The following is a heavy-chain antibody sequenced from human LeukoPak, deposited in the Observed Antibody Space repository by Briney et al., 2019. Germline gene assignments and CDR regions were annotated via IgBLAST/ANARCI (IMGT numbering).Heavy chain of an antibody. J-gene: IGHJ4*02. D-gene: IGHD4-17*01. CDR3: ATHTYADYFPALSLDY. CDR2: IYYSGST. CDR1: GDPIIDYY. V-gene: IGHV4-59*08. Sequence: SETLSLTCTVSGDPIIDYYWSWIRQPPGKGLEWIGYIYYSGSTNYNPSLKSRVTISVDTSKNQFSLKLRSVTAADTAVYYCATHTYADYFPALSLDYWGQGTLVTVSS.